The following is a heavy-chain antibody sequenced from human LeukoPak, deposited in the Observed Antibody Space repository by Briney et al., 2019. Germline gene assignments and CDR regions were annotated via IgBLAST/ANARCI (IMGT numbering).Heavy chain of an antibody. Sequence: PGGSLRLSCAASGFTFSNFAMSWVRQAPGKGLEWVSAISGSSGTTYYTDSVKGRFTISRDNSKNTLYLQMNSLRAEDTAVYYCAKSAMVRGTTGTFDYWGQGTLATVSS. J-gene: IGHJ4*02. D-gene: IGHD3-10*01. V-gene: IGHV3-23*01. CDR1: GFTFSNFA. CDR2: ISGSSGTT. CDR3: AKSAMVRGTTGTFDY.